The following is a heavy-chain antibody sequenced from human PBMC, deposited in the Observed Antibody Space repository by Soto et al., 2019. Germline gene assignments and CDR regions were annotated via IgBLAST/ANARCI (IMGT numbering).Heavy chain of an antibody. V-gene: IGHV4-39*01. D-gene: IGHD2-2*01. CDR1: SAPVSSSTYT. CDR3: ARLYGYCIRNSCHGHYAMDV. J-gene: IGHJ6*02. CDR2: IYSSGST. Sequence: SETLSLTCTVSSAPVSSSTYTWGWIRQPPGKGLEWIGSIYSSGSTYYNPSLNSRVTVSVDTSKNQFSLKVTSVTAADTAVYYCARLYGYCIRNSCHGHYAMDVWGQGTTVTVSS.